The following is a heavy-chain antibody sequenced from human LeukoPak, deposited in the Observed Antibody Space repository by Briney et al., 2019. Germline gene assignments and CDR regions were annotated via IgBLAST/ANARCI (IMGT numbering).Heavy chain of an antibody. V-gene: IGHV4-59*12. D-gene: IGHD6-13*01. CDR3: ARVSSSWYQDWYFDL. Sequence: SETLSLTCNVSGGSMRNYYWSWIRQPPGKGLEWIGYISHSGSTKYNPSLKSRVTISVDTSKNQFSLRLSSVTAADTAVYYCARVSSSWYQDWYFDLWGRGTLVTVSS. J-gene: IGHJ2*01. CDR2: ISHSGST. CDR1: GGSMRNYY.